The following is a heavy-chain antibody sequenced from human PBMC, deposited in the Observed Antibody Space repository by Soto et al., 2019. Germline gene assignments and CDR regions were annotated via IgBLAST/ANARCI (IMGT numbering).Heavy chain of an antibody. J-gene: IGHJ4*02. CDR2: ITPIYPTK. CDR1: GGTFYTYT. CDR3: ARIPRYSFPNSDDLDS. D-gene: IGHD5-18*01. V-gene: IGHV1-69*15. Sequence: QVQRVQSGAEVRKPGFSVQVSCKASGGTFYTYTFSWVRQAPGQVLEWRGSITPIYPTKNYAEKFQGRLTVTADGSTSTAYMELSSLTSDDTAVYYCARIPRYSFPNSDDLDSCGQGTLVTVSS.